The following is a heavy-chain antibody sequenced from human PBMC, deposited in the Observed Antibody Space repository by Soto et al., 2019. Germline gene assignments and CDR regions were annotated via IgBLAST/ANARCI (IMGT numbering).Heavy chain of an antibody. CDR1: GFTFSINS. J-gene: IGHJ4*02. V-gene: IGHV3-23*01. CDR2: ISSSGGST. D-gene: IGHD2-2*01. CDR3: ARDSCADCSSTTCSGAY. Sequence: GESLRLACPASGFTFSINSISCVRHAQRKGLEWDSAISSSGGSTYYADSVKGRFTISRDNSKNTLYLQMNCLRAADMAVYYCARDSCADCSSTTCSGAYWGQGTMVTVSS.